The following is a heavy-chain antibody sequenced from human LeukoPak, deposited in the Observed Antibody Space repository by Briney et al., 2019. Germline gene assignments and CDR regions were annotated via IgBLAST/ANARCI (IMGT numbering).Heavy chain of an antibody. CDR2: IRYNGNNQ. Sequence: QSGGSLRLSCAASGFTFNNYGMHWVRQAPGKGLEWVAFIRYNGNNQYYADSVKGRFTISRDNSKNTLYLQMNSLRAEDTAVYYCAKDRGTGTTSFDYWGQGTLVTVSS. CDR1: GFTFNNYG. V-gene: IGHV3-30*02. J-gene: IGHJ4*02. D-gene: IGHD1-1*01. CDR3: AKDRGTGTTSFDY.